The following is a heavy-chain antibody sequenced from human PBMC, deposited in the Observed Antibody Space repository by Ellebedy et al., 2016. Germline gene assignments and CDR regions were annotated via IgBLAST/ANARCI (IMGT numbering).Heavy chain of an antibody. Sequence: GSLRLSXTVSGGSISSSSYYWGWIRQPPGKGLEWIGSIYYSGSTYYNPSLKSRVTISVDTSKNQFSLKLSSVTAADTAVYYCARDPTKSSSWSRYYYYYGMDVWGQGTTVTVSS. D-gene: IGHD6-13*01. CDR1: GGSISSSSYY. V-gene: IGHV4-39*07. CDR2: IYYSGST. J-gene: IGHJ6*02. CDR3: ARDPTKSSSWSRYYYYYGMDV.